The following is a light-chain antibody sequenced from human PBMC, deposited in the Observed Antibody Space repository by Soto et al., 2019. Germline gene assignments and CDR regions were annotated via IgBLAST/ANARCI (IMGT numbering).Light chain of an antibody. CDR1: TTDIGDYNF. J-gene: IGLJ2*01. V-gene: IGLV2-14*01. CDR3: SSYSSSSFTRTSTLV. Sequence: QSALTQPASVSGSPGQSITISCSGATTDIGDYNFVSWYQQHPGKAPALIIYDVRIRPSGVSNRFSGSKSGNTASLTISGLQPEDEADYYCSSYSSSSFTRTSTLVFGGGTKLTVL. CDR2: DVR.